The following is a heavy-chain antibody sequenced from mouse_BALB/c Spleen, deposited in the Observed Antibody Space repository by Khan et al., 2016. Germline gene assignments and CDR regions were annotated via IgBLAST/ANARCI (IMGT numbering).Heavy chain of an antibody. Sequence: QVQLKESGPGLVAPSQSLSITCTVSGFSLTGYGVNWVRQPPGKGLEWLGMIWGDGSTDYNSALKSRLSISKDNSKSQVFLKMNSLQTDDTARYYCARELRHYAMDYWGQETSVTVSS. CDR3: ARELRHYAMDY. V-gene: IGHV2-6-7*01. CDR1: GFSLTGYG. J-gene: IGHJ4*01. CDR2: IWGDGST.